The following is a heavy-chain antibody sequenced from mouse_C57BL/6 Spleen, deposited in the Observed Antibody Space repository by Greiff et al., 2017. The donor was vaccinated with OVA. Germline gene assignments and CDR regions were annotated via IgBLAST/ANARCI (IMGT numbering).Heavy chain of an antibody. CDR2: IYPGDGDT. J-gene: IGHJ4*01. D-gene: IGHD3-2*02. CDR3: ARWEDSSGYHYAMDY. Sequence: QVQLQQSGAELVKPGASVKISCKASGYAFSSYWMNWVKQRPGKGLEWIGQIYPGDGDTNYNGKFKGKATLTADKSSSTAYMQLSSLTSEDSAVYFCARWEDSSGYHYAMDYWGQGTSVTVSS. CDR1: GYAFSSYW. V-gene: IGHV1-80*01.